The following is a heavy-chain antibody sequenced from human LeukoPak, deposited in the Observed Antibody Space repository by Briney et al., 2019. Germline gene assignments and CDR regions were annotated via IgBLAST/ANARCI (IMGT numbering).Heavy chain of an antibody. CDR2: ISYTGTYI. V-gene: IGHV3-21*04. J-gene: IGHJ4*02. CDR1: AFSLSDYN. D-gene: IGHD1-26*01. CDR3: VRDRGTYRPIDY. Sequence: PGGSLRLSCAASAFSLSDYNMNWVRQAPGKGLEWVSSISYTGTYIYYADSVKGRFTISRDNAQNSLYLQMNSLRTEDTAIYYCVRDRGTYRPIDYWGQGTLDTVSS.